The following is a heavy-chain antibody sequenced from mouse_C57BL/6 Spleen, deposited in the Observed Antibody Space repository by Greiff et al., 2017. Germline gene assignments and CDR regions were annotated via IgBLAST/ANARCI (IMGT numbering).Heavy chain of an antibody. CDR3: AREGGFYYGNYEAMDY. CDR2: IYPSDSDT. CDR1: GYTFTSYW. Sequence: VQLQQPGAELVRPGSSVKLSCTASGYTFTSYWMDWVKQRPGQGLEWIGNIYPSDSDTHYNQKFKDKATLTGDKSSSTAYMQLSSLTSEDSAVDYCAREGGFYYGNYEAMDYWGQGTSVTVAS. D-gene: IGHD2-1*01. J-gene: IGHJ4*01. V-gene: IGHV1-61*01.